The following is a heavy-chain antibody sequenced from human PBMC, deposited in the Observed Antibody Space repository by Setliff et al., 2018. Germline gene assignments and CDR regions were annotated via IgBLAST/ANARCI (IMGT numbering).Heavy chain of an antibody. D-gene: IGHD3-10*01. CDR3: SRSLGSGSYYNSRPFYSDY. CDR1: GASISSYY. CDR2: IYYGGTT. V-gene: IGHV4-59*08. J-gene: IGHJ4*02. Sequence: KPSETLSLTCTVSGASISSYYWSWIRQPPGKGLEWIGYIYYGGTTNYNPSLKSRVSISLDTSKSQFSLRLSSLTAADTAVYYCSRSLGSGSYYNSRPFYSDYWGQGTLVTVSS.